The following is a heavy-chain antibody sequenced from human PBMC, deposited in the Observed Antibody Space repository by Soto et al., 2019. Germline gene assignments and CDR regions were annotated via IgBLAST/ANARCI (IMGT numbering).Heavy chain of an antibody. D-gene: IGHD3-10*01. Sequence: GGSLRLSCAASGFTFSNAWMSWVRQAPGKGLEWVGRIKSKTDGGTTDYAAPVKGRFTISRDDSKNTLYLQMNSLKTEDTAVYYCTTAAIAMVRGVPIPDYWGQGTLVTVS. CDR1: GFTFSNAW. CDR3: TTAAIAMVRGVPIPDY. V-gene: IGHV3-15*01. CDR2: IKSKTDGGTT. J-gene: IGHJ4*02.